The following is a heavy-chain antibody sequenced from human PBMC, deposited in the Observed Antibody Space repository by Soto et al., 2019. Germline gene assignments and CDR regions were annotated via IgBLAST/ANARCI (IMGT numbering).Heavy chain of an antibody. CDR2: IGISGYDI. CDR1: GFSVSTYS. CDR3: ARDGGLTPYALDI. D-gene: IGHD3-16*01. J-gene: IGHJ3*02. V-gene: IGHV3-48*02. Sequence: EVQLVESGGGLVQPGGSLRLSCAASGFSVSTYSMNWVRQAPGKGLEWVSYIGISGYDIYYADSVKGRFRISRDNGKNSLYLEMNSRRDEDTAEYYCARDGGLTPYALDIWGQGTVVTVSS.